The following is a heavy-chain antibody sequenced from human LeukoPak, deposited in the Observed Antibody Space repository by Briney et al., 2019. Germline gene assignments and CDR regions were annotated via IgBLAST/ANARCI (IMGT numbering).Heavy chain of an antibody. Sequence: SETLSLPCAVYGGSFSGYYWSWIRQPPGKGLEWIGEINHSGSTNYNPSLKSRVTISVDTSKNQFSLKLSSVTAADTAVYYCARGHRGYCSSTSCPRGDDYWGQGTLVTVSS. V-gene: IGHV4-34*01. D-gene: IGHD2-2*01. J-gene: IGHJ4*02. CDR3: ARGHRGYCSSTSCPRGDDY. CDR2: INHSGST. CDR1: GGSFSGYY.